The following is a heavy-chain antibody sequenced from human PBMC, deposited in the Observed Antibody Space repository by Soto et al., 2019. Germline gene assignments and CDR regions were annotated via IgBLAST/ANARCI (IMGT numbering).Heavy chain of an antibody. Sequence: EVQLLESGGGLVQPGGSLRLSCAASGFAFSRSAMSWVRQAPGKGLEWVSAMGGTVESAYYADSVKGRFTISRDGSKDTLFLQMIRLRPEDTAVYYCAKEKISGWDDNWGQGTLVTVSS. D-gene: IGHD6-19*01. CDR2: MGGTVESA. CDR3: AKEKISGWDDN. J-gene: IGHJ4*02. CDR1: GFAFSRSA. V-gene: IGHV3-23*01.